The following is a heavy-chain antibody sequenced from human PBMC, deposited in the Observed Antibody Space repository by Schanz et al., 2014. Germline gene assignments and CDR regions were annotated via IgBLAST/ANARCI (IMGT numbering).Heavy chain of an antibody. CDR3: AKAPREYCNYDSCPNWFDS. V-gene: IGHV3-74*01. Sequence: EVQLVQSGGGLVQPGGSLRLSCAASGFTFSSHWMHWVRQDPGKGLVWVARINSVGSNTDYADSVTGRFTISRDSAENSLYLQMNSLRAEDTAVYYCAKAPREYCNYDSCPNWFDSWGQGTLVTASS. J-gene: IGHJ5*01. CDR2: INSVGSNT. CDR1: GFTFSSHW. D-gene: IGHD2-15*01.